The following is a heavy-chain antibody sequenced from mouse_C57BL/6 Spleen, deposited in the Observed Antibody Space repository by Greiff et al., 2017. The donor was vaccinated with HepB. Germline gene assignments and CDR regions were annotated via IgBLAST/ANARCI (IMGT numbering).Heavy chain of an antibody. V-gene: IGHV5-17*01. J-gene: IGHJ2*01. D-gene: IGHD2-5*01. CDR1: GFTFSDYG. Sequence: DVKLVESGGGLVKPGGSLKLSCAASGFTFSDYGMHWVRQAPEKGLEWVAYISSGSSTIYYADTVKGRFTISRDNAKNTLFLQMTSLRSEDTAMYYWAIRGSNYVFDYWGQGTTLTVSS. CDR2: ISSGSSTI. CDR3: AIRGSNYVFDY.